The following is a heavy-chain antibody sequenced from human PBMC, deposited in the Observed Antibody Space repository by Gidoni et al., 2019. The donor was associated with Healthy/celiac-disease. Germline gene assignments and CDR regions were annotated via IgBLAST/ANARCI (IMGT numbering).Heavy chain of an antibody. CDR2: INHSGST. CDR3: ARTGFGDD. V-gene: IGHV4-34*01. J-gene: IGHJ4*02. CDR1: GRSFCGYY. Sequence: QVQLQPCGAGLLKPSKTLSLTCAVYGRSFCGYYWRWTRQPPGQGLEWIGEINHSGSTNYNPSLKSRVTISVDTSKNQFSLKLSSVTAADTAVYYCARTGFGDDWGQGTLVTVSS. D-gene: IGHD3-10*01.